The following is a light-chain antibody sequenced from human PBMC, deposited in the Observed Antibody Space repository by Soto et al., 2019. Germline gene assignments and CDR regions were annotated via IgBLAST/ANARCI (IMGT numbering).Light chain of an antibody. V-gene: IGLV2-11*01. CDR1: SSDVGAYNF. CDR2: DVS. Sequence: QSALTQPRSVSGSPGQSVTISGTGTSSDVGAYNFVSWYQHNPGKAPKLMIFDVSARPSGVPDRFSGSKSANTASLTISGLQTEDEADYYCCSYAGTYIPLFGGGTKLTVL. J-gene: IGLJ2*01. CDR3: CSYAGTYIPL.